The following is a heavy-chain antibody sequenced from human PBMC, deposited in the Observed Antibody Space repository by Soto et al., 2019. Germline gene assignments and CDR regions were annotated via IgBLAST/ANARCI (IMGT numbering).Heavy chain of an antibody. J-gene: IGHJ4*02. Sequence: QVQLQQWGAGLLKPSETLSLTCAVYGGSFSGYSWTWIRQSPGKGLEWIGQINDGGSANYNPSLNSPATISVDTSHNEFLLELSSVTAADTAVYYCARGLFSETHYSGGWYFFDYWGQGTLVTVSS. CDR2: INDGGSA. CDR1: GGSFSGYS. V-gene: IGHV4-34*01. CDR3: ARGLFSETHYSGGWYFFDY. D-gene: IGHD1-26*01.